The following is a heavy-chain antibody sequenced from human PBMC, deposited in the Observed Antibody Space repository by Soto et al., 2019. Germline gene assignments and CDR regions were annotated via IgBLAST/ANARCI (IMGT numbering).Heavy chain of an antibody. V-gene: IGHV4-30-2*01. J-gene: IGHJ4*02. Sequence: SETLSLTCAVSGGSISSGGYSWSWIRQPPGKGLEWIGYIYHSGSTYSNPSLKSRVTISVDRSKNQFSLKLSSVTAADTAVYYCARFLIFGSYYDYWGQGTLVT. CDR3: ARFLIFGSYYDY. CDR1: GGSISSGGYS. CDR2: IYHSGST. D-gene: IGHD2-21*02.